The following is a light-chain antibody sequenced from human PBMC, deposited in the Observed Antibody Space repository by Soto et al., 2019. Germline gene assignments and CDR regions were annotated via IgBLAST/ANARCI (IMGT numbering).Light chain of an antibody. V-gene: IGKV3-20*01. CDR1: QSVSSSY. CDR3: QQYGSSXPT. Sequence: EIVLTQSPGTLSLSPGERATLSCRASQSVSSSYLAWYQQKPGQAPRLLIYGASSRATGIPDRFSGSGSGTDFTLTISRLEPEDFAVYYCQQYGSSXPTFGQGTRLEIK. J-gene: IGKJ5*01. CDR2: GAS.